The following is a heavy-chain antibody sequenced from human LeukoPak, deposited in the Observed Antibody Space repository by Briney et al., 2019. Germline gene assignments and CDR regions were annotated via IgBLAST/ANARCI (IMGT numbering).Heavy chain of an antibody. D-gene: IGHD2-8*01. Sequence: GGSLRLSCAASAFTISGYAMTWVRQAPGKGLEWVSTISYSGTNAYYADSVKGRITISRDNSKTTLYLQMNSLRAEDTAVYYCARGGVYAVTDYWGQGTLVTVSS. CDR2: ISYSGTNA. CDR3: ARGGVYAVTDY. CDR1: AFTISGYA. V-gene: IGHV3-23*01. J-gene: IGHJ4*02.